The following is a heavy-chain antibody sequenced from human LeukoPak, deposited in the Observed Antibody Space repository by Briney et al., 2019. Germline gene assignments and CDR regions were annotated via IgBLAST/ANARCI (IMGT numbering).Heavy chain of an antibody. CDR3: AQLELRYYYMDV. D-gene: IGHD1-7*01. V-gene: IGHV4-39*01. Sequence: SETLSLTCTVSGGSIISTGYYWGWIRQPPGKGLEWIGSIYYSGSTYYNPSLKSRVTISVDTSKNQFSLKLSSVTAADTAVYYCAQLELRYYYMDVWGKGTTVTVSS. CDR2: IYYSGST. CDR1: GGSIISTGYY. J-gene: IGHJ6*03.